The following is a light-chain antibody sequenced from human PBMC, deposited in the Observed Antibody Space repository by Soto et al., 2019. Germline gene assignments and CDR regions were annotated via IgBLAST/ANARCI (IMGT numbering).Light chain of an antibody. CDR2: GAS. CDR1: QSVSSN. Sequence: EIVLTQSPATLPVSPVESASLSCRASQSVSSNLAWYQQKPGQAPRLLIYGASSRATGIPDRFSGSGSGTDFTLTISRLEPEDFAVYYCQQYGSSPRTFGQGTKVDI. J-gene: IGKJ1*01. V-gene: IGKV3-20*01. CDR3: QQYGSSPRT.